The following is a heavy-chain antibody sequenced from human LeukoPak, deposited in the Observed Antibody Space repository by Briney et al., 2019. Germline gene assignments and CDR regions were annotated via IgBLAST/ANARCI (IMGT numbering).Heavy chain of an antibody. D-gene: IGHD3-16*01. CDR3: VREYHGGYFDF. Sequence: VASVKVSCKASGYIFTSYYMHWVRQAPGQELEWLGVVYPSAGTSDHAQRFRARITLSDDTSTSTAYMELRSLKSEDTAIYFCVREYHGGYFDFWGQRTLVTVSS. CDR2: VYPSAGTS. CDR1: GYIFTSYY. V-gene: IGHV1-46*03. J-gene: IGHJ4*02.